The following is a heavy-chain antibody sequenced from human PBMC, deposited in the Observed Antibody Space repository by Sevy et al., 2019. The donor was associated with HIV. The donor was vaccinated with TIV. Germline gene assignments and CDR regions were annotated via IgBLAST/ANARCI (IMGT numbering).Heavy chain of an antibody. Sequence: GGSLRLSCPTSGFSFYTYAMTWVRQAPGKGLEWVASITDNGAKTFYAESVKGRFTISRDNSQSTLFLHMNSLRGDDTAVYFCAKTEYTSGWFYWGQGTLVTVSS. CDR1: GFSFYTYA. CDR3: AKTEYTSGWFY. D-gene: IGHD6-19*01. J-gene: IGHJ4*02. CDR2: ITDNGAKT. V-gene: IGHV3-23*01.